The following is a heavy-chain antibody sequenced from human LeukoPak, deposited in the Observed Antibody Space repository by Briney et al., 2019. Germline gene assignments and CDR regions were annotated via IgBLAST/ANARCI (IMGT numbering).Heavy chain of an antibody. D-gene: IGHD2-15*01. V-gene: IGHV3-7*04. CDR2: IKEDGSEK. J-gene: IGHJ5*02. CDR1: GFTFSSYW. CDR3: ARAVVVVAANVIWFDP. Sequence: GGSLRLSCAASGFTFSSYWMSWVRQAPGKGLEWVANIKEDGSEKYYVDSVKGRFTISRDNAKNSLYLQMNSLRAEDTAVYYCARAVVVVAANVIWFDPWGQGTLVTVSS.